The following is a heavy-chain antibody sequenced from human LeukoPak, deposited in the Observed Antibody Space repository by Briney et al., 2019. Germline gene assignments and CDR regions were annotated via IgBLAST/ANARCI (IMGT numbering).Heavy chain of an antibody. D-gene: IGHD4-11*01. CDR3: ARLMTVTTLEYYYYYYYMDV. Sequence: PGGFLRLSCAASGFTFSSYSMNWVRQAPGKGLEWVSYISSSSSTIYYADSVKGRFTISRDNAKNSLYLQMNSLRAEDTAVYHCARLMTVTTLEYYYYYYYMDVWGKGTTVTVSS. V-gene: IGHV3-48*01. CDR1: GFTFSSYS. J-gene: IGHJ6*03. CDR2: ISSSSSTI.